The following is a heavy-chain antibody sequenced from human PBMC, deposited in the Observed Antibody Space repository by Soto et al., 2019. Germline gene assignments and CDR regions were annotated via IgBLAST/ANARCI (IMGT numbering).Heavy chain of an antibody. Sequence: SETLSLTCTVSGGSISSYYWSWIRQPAGKGLEWIGRIYTSGSTNYNPSLKSRVTMSLDTSKNQFSLKLTSVTAADTALYYCARGNCSSPNCYSFSGYYGMDVWGQGTTVTV. CDR2: IYTSGST. J-gene: IGHJ6*02. V-gene: IGHV4-4*07. CDR3: ARGNCSSPNCYSFSGYYGMDV. D-gene: IGHD2-2*01. CDR1: GGSISSYY.